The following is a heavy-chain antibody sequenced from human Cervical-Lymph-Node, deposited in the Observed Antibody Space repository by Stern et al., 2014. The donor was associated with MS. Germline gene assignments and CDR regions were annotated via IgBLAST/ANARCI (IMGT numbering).Heavy chain of an antibody. CDR1: GYTFTGYF. CDR2: IHTHSGGT. V-gene: IGHV1-2*02. Sequence: VQLVQSGAEVKKPGASVKVSCKASGYTFTGYFMHWVRQAPGQGLEWMGMIHTHSGGTEYAQKFQGSVTMTRDTSISTAYMELSRLRSDDKAVYYCARSAIEIAAPGHFDYWGQGTLVTVSS. J-gene: IGHJ4*02. CDR3: ARSAIEIAAPGHFDY. D-gene: IGHD6-13*01.